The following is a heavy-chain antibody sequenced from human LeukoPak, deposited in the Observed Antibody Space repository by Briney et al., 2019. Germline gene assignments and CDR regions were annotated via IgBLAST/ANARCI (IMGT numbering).Heavy chain of an antibody. D-gene: IGHD3-9*01. CDR3: ARLGYDILTGHDY. CDR2: IYHSGST. CDR1: GYSISSGYY. J-gene: IGHJ4*02. Sequence: PSETLSLTCAVSGYSISSGYYWGRIRQPPGKGLEWIGSIYHSGSTYYNPSLKSRVTISVDTSKNQFSLKLSSVTAADTAVYYCARLGYDILTGHDYWGQGTLVTVSS. V-gene: IGHV4-38-2*01.